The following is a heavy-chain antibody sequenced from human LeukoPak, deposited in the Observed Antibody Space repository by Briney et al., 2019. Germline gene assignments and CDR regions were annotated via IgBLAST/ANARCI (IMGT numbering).Heavy chain of an antibody. V-gene: IGHV3-11*01. D-gene: IGHD3-9*01. CDR2: ISSSGSTI. J-gene: IGHJ4*02. Sequence: PGGSLRLSCAASGFTFSDYYMSWIRQAPGKGLEWVSYISSSGSTIYYADSVKGRFTISRDNAKISLYLQMNSLRAEDTAVYYCARDMAKIASYDILTGPLDYWGQGTLVTVSS. CDR1: GFTFSDYY. CDR3: ARDMAKIASYDILTGPLDY.